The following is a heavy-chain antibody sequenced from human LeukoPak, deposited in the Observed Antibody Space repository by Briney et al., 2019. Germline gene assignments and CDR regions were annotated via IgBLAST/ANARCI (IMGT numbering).Heavy chain of an antibody. CDR2: INHSGST. V-gene: IGHV4-34*09. J-gene: IGHJ5*02. CDR3: ARALYSSTAEPYNWFDP. Sequence: SETLSLTCAVYGGSFSGYYWSWIRQPPGKGLEWIGEINHSGSTNYNPSLKSRVTISVDTSKNQFSLKLSSVTAADTAVYYCARALYSSTAEPYNWFDPWGQGTLVTVSS. D-gene: IGHD6-13*01. CDR1: GGSFSGYY.